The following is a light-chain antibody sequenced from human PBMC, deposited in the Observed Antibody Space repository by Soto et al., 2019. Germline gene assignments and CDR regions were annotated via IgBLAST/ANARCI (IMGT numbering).Light chain of an antibody. CDR2: GAS. Sequence: EIVLTQSPGTLSLSPGERATLSCRASQSVSSSYLAWYQQKPGQAPRLLIYGASSRATGIPDRFSGSGSGTNFTLTLSRMEPEDFAIYYCQPYGSPTPTFGGGNKVEIK. CDR1: QSVSSSY. CDR3: QPYGSPTPT. V-gene: IGKV3-20*01. J-gene: IGKJ4*01.